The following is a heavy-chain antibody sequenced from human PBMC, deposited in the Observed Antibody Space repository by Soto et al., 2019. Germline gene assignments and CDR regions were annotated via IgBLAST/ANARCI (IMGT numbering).Heavy chain of an antibody. CDR2: ISGSGGST. V-gene: IGHV3-23*01. J-gene: IGHJ5*02. CDR3: ARIGGTYYDLWSGSPESSGMGRFVT. CDR1: GFTFSSYA. D-gene: IGHD3-3*01. Sequence: EVQLLESGGGLVQPGGSLRLSCAASGFTFSSYAMSWVRQAPGQGLEWVSAISGSGGSTSYADSVKGPFTISRDNSKNTRYLQMNRLRAEDRAVYCCARIGGTYYDLWSGSPESSGMGRFVTWGQGILVIVSS.